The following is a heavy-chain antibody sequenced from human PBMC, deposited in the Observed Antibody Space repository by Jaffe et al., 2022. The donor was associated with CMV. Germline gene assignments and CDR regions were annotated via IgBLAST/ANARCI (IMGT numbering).Heavy chain of an antibody. CDR2: IYSGGVT. D-gene: IGHD1-26*01. J-gene: IGHJ4*02. CDR3: ARDRSGSYGSDY. V-gene: IGHV3-66*01. CDR1: GFTVSNDY. Sequence: DVQLVESGGGLVQPGGSLRLSCVVSGFTVSNDYMSWVRQAPGKGLEWVSVIYSGGVTHYADSVKGRFTISRDSSKNTLYLQMNSLRADDTAVYYCARDRSGSYGSDYWGQGTLVTVSS.